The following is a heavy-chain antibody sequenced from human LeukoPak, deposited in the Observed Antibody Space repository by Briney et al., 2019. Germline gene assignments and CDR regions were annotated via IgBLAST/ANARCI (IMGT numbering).Heavy chain of an antibody. CDR3: ASGRDGYNFDAFDI. CDR1: GFIFSSYE. Sequence: GGSLRLPCAASGFIFSSYEMNWVRQAPGKGLEWVSSISSSSSYIYYADSVKGRFTISRDNAKNSLYLQMNSLRAEDTAVYYCASGRDGYNFDAFDIWGQGTMVTVSS. J-gene: IGHJ3*02. V-gene: IGHV3-21*01. CDR2: ISSSSSYI. D-gene: IGHD5-24*01.